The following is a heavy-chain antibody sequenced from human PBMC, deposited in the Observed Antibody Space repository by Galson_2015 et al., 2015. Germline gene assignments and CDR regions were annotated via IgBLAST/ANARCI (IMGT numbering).Heavy chain of an antibody. CDR2: IVVGSGNT. J-gene: IGHJ4*02. Sequence: SVKVSCKASGFTFTSSAVQWVRQARGQRLEWIGWIVVGSGNTNYAQKFQERVTITRDMSTSTAYMELSSLRSEDTAVYYCAADGTYYYDSSGYNFDYWGQGTLVTVSS. CDR1: GFTFTSSA. V-gene: IGHV1-58*01. D-gene: IGHD3-22*01. CDR3: AADGTYYYDSSGYNFDY.